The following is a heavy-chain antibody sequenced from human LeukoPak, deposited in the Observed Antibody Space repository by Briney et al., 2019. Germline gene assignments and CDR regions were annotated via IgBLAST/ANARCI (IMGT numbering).Heavy chain of an antibody. CDR1: GYTFTSYD. J-gene: IGHJ4*02. CDR2: MNPNSGNA. V-gene: IGHV1-8*01. Sequence: GASVKVSRKASGYTFTSYDINWVRQATGQGLEWMGWMNPNSGNAGYAQKFQGRLTMTMKTSISTAYMELSSLRSEDTAVYYCARGQHHYDGSGSSYSFDDWGQGTLVTVSS. CDR3: ARGQHHYDGSGSSYSFDD. D-gene: IGHD3-22*01.